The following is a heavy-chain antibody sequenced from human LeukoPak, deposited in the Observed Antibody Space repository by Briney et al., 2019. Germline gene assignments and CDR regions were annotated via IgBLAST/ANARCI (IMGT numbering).Heavy chain of an antibody. Sequence: PSETLSLTCTVSGGSISSSGYYWGWIRQPPGKRLEWIGTIYYSRSTYYNPSLKSRVTISVDTSKNQFSLKLSSVTAADTAVYYCASGYCTSASCYFSLDYWGQGTLVTVSS. D-gene: IGHD2-2*03. V-gene: IGHV4-39*07. CDR1: GGSISSSGYY. CDR3: ASGYCTSASCYFSLDY. J-gene: IGHJ4*02. CDR2: IYYSRST.